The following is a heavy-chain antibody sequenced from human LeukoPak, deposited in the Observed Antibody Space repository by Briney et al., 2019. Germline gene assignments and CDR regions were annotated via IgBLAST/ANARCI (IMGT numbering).Heavy chain of an antibody. Sequence: SSETLSLTCTVSGGSISSYYWGWIRQPPGKGLEWIGSIYHSGSTYYNPSLKSRVTISVDTSKNQFSLKLSSVTAADTAVYYCARQGLGIAAALFDPWGQGTLVTVSS. CDR1: GGSISSYY. J-gene: IGHJ5*02. V-gene: IGHV4-59*08. CDR3: ARQGLGIAAALFDP. CDR2: IYHSGST. D-gene: IGHD6-13*01.